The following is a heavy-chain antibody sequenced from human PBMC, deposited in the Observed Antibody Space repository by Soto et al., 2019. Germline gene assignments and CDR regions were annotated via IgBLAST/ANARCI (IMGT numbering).Heavy chain of an antibody. V-gene: IGHV2-5*01. CDR3: AHRRDYNWFDP. Sequence: QITLKESGPTLVKPTQTLTLTCTFSGFSLSTSGVGVGWIRQPPGKALEWLALIYWNDDKPYSPSLKSRLTITKDTSKNQVVLTMSNMDPVDTATYYCAHRRDYNWFDPWGQGILVTVSS. CDR2: IYWNDDK. J-gene: IGHJ5*02. CDR1: GFSLSTSGVG.